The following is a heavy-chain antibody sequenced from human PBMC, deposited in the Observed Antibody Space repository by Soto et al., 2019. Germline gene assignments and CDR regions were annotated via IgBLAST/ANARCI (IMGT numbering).Heavy chain of an antibody. D-gene: IGHD5-18*01. Sequence: PSETLSLTCTVSGGSISSSSYYWGWIRQPPGKGLEWIGSIYYSGSTYYNPSLKSRVTISVDTSKNQFSLKLSSVTAADTAVYYCACIFSGGYGYGFYYYGMDVWGEGITVT. V-gene: IGHV4-39*01. CDR3: ACIFSGGYGYGFYYYGMDV. CDR2: IYYSGST. J-gene: IGHJ6*02. CDR1: GGSISSSSYY.